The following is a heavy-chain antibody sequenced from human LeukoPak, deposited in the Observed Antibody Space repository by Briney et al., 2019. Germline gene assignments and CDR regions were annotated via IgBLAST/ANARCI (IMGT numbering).Heavy chain of an antibody. CDR1: GYSFTSQW. CDR2: ISPGDSDT. CDR3: ARLIVVVTGRMYFDL. V-gene: IGHV5-51*01. Sequence: GASLQISCKGSGYSFTSQWIGWVRQMPGKGLEWMGIISPGDSDTRYSPSFQGQVTISADKSISTAYLQWSSLKASDTAMYYCARLIVVVTGRMYFDLWGRGTLVTVSS. D-gene: IGHD2-21*02. J-gene: IGHJ2*01.